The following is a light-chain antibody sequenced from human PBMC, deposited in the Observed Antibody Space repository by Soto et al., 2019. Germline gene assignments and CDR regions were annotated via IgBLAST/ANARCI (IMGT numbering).Light chain of an antibody. CDR1: SSNIGSNT. Sequence: QSVLTQPPSASGTPGQRVTISCSGSSSNIGSNTVNWYQQLPGTAPKLLIYSNNQRPSGVPDQFSGSKSGNTASLTISGLQAEDEADYYCCSYAGSSPYVSGTGTKVPVL. CDR3: CSYAGSSPYV. J-gene: IGLJ1*01. CDR2: SNN. V-gene: IGLV1-44*01.